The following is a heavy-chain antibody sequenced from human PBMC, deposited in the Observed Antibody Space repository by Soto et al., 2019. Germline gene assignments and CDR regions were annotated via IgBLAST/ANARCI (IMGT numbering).Heavy chain of an antibody. D-gene: IGHD5-18*01. Sequence: SETLSLTCTVSGGPFTSYYWSWIRQPPGKGLEYIGSIFYSRSTNYNPSLKSRVTISKDTSKNQFSLRLSSVTAAATAVYYRARADSYGFDHWGQGTLVTVSS. V-gene: IGHV4-59*01. CDR2: IFYSRST. J-gene: IGHJ4*02. CDR3: ARADSYGFDH. CDR1: GGPFTSYY.